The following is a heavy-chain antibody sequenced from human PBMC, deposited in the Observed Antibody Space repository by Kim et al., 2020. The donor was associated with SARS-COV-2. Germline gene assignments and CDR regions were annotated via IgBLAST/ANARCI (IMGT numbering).Heavy chain of an antibody. CDR3: ARDRADCSSTSCLYYFDY. Sequence: ASVKVSCKASGYTFSSYAMNWVRQAPGQGLEWMGWINTNSGNPTYAQGFTGRFVFSLDTSVSTAYLQISTLKAEDTAVYYCARDRADCSSTSCLYYFDYWGQGTLVTVS. J-gene: IGHJ4*02. D-gene: IGHD2-2*01. CDR1: GYTFSSYA. CDR2: INTNSGNP. V-gene: IGHV7-4-1*02.